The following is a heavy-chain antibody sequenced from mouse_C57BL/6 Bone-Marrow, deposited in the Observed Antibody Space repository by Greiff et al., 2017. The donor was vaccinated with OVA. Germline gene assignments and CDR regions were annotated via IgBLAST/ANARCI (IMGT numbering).Heavy chain of an antibody. CDR2: IYPGSGNT. CDR3: ARSLYYGYEWGYFDY. CDR1: GYTFTDYY. D-gene: IGHD2-2*01. Sequence: VQLQQSGAELVRPGASVKLSCKASGYTFTDYYINWVKQRPGQGLEWIARIYPGSGNTYYNEKFKGKATLTAEKSSSTAYMQLSSLTSEDSAVYSCARSLYYGYEWGYFDYWGQGTTLTVSS. J-gene: IGHJ2*01. V-gene: IGHV1-76*01.